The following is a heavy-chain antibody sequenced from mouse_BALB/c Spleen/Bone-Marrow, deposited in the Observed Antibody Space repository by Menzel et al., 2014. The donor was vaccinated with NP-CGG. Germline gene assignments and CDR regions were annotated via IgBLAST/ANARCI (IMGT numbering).Heavy chain of an antibody. CDR1: GYTFTSYW. CDR3: ARWGFSWWYFDV. Sequence: QVQLQQSGAELVKPGASVKLSCKASGYTFTSYWMHWVKQRPGQGLEWIGEINPSNGRTNYNEKFKSKATLTVDKSSSTXXXXXXSLASWGSSVYFCARWGFSWWYFDVWGSGTTVTISS. V-gene: IGHV1S81*02. J-gene: IGHJ1*01. CDR2: INPSNGRT.